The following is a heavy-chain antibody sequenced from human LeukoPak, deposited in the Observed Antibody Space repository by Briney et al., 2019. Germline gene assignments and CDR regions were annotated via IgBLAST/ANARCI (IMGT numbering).Heavy chain of an antibody. Sequence: WASVKVSCKASGYTFTSYGISWVRQAPGQGLEWMGWISAYNGNTNYAQKLQGRVTMTTDTSTSTAYMELRSLRSDDTAVYYCARGSTWDTAMANDAFDIWGQGTMVTVSS. CDR3: ARGSTWDTAMANDAFDI. J-gene: IGHJ3*02. V-gene: IGHV1-18*01. D-gene: IGHD5-18*01. CDR1: GYTFTSYG. CDR2: ISAYNGNT.